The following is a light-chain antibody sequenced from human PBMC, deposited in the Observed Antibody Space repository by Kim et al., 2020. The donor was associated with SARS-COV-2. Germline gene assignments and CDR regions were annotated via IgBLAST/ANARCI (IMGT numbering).Light chain of an antibody. Sequence: SSELTQDPAVSVALGQTIRITCQGDSLTNYYPSWYQQKPGQAPVLVIYGKNNRPSGIPDRFSGSISGTPASLTITGAQAEDEADYYCNSRDNSCNRYVFGTGTKVTVL. CDR1: SLTNYY. V-gene: IGLV3-19*01. CDR2: GKN. CDR3: NSRDNSCNRYV. J-gene: IGLJ1*01.